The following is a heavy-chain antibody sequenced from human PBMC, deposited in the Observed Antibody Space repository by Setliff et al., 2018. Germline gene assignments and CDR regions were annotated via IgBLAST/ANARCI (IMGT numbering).Heavy chain of an antibody. Sequence: SETLSLTCTVSGGSISSSSYYWGWIRQPPGKGLEWIGSIYYSGSTYYNPSLKSRVTISVDTSKNQFSLKLSSVTAADTAVYYCARGSGSYQHWGQGTLVTVSS. J-gene: IGHJ1*01. CDR2: IYYSGST. CDR1: GGSISSSSYY. CDR3: ARGSGSYQH. V-gene: IGHV4-39*07. D-gene: IGHD6-25*01.